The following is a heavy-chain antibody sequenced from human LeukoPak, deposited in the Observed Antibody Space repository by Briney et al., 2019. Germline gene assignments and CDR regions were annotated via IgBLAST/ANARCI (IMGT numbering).Heavy chain of an antibody. J-gene: IGHJ4*02. Sequence: QTGGSLRLSCAASGFSFSTYWMSWVRQAPGKGLQWVANIKQDGSEKNYVDSVKGRFTISRDNAKNSLYLQMNSLRAEDTAVYYSARARLTLAREVIIKADYWGQGILVTVSS. D-gene: IGHD3-10*01. V-gene: IGHV3-7*03. CDR1: GFSFSTYW. CDR2: IKQDGSEK. CDR3: ARARLTLAREVIIKADY.